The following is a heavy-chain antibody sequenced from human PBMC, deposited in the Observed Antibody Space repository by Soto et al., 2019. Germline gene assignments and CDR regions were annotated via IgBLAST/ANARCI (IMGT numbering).Heavy chain of an antibody. Sequence: SETLSLTCTVSGGSISSYYWSWIRQPPGKGLEWIGYIYYSGSTNYNPSLKSRVTISVDTSKNQFSLKLSSVTAADTAVYYCARVGGSGYYFDYWGQGTLVTVS. CDR3: ARVGGSGYYFDY. CDR1: GGSISSYY. V-gene: IGHV4-59*01. D-gene: IGHD2-15*01. CDR2: IYYSGST. J-gene: IGHJ4*02.